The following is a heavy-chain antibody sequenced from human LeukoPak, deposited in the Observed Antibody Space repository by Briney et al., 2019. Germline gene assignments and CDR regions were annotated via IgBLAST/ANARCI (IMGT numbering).Heavy chain of an antibody. CDR3: ARHGPIGPKRGYFDY. J-gene: IGHJ4*02. D-gene: IGHD1-26*01. Sequence: SETLSLTCSVSGGSISSYYWSWIRQPPGKGLEWIAYLHDNGDTNYNPSPKSRVTISADMSKIQFSLKLSSVTAAGTAVYYCARHGPIGPKRGYFDYWGQGTLVTVSS. CDR1: GGSISSYY. V-gene: IGHV4-59*08. CDR2: LHDNGDT.